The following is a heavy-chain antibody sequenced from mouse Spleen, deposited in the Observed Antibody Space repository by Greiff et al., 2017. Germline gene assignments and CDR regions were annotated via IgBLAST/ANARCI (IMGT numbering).Heavy chain of an antibody. CDR3: ARYLGDFDY. CDR1: GYTFTSYW. Sequence: VKLMESGAELARPGASVKLSCKASGYTFTSYWMQWVKQRPGQGLEWIGAIYPGDGDTRYTQKFKGKATLTADKSSSTAYMQLSSLASEDSAVYYCARYLGDFDYWGQGTTLTVSS. V-gene: IGHV1-87*01. D-gene: IGHD5-1-1*01. CDR2: IYPGDGDT. J-gene: IGHJ2*01.